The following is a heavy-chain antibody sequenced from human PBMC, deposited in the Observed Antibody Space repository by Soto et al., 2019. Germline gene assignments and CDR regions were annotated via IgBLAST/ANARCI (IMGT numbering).Heavy chain of an antibody. J-gene: IGHJ5*02. CDR1: GFTFSSYA. Sequence: LRLSCAASGFTFSSYAMSWVRQAPGKGLEWVSAISGSGGSTYYADSVKGRFTISRDNSKNTLYLQMNSLRAEDTAVYYCAKDDCSSTSCYFWFDPWGQGTLVTVSS. CDR3: AKDDCSSTSCYFWFDP. D-gene: IGHD2-2*01. V-gene: IGHV3-23*01. CDR2: ISGSGGST.